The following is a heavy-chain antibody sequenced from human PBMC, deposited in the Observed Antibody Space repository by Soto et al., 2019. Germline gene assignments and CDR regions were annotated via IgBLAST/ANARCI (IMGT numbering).Heavy chain of an antibody. D-gene: IGHD3-22*01. V-gene: IGHV3-33*01. CDR1: GFTFSSYG. Sequence: QVQLVESVGGVVQPGRSLRLSCAASGFTFSSYGMHWVRQAPGKGLEWVATIWYDGSNKYYADFVKGRFTISSDDSKNTTYLHINSLRAEDTAVYYCSRGQFDDSSGGFAYWGQGTLITVSS. CDR3: SRGQFDDSSGGFAY. J-gene: IGHJ4*02. CDR2: IWYDGSNK.